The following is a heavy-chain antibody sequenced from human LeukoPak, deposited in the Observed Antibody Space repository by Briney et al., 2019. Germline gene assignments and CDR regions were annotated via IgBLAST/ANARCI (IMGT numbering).Heavy chain of an antibody. Sequence: SETLSLTCNVSGGSISSYYWSWIRQPAGKGLEWIGRIYTSGSTNYNPSLNSRVTMSVDTSKNQFSLKLSSVTAADTAVYYCARDRHDILTGYYTPYYFDYWGQGTLVTVSS. D-gene: IGHD3-9*01. V-gene: IGHV4-4*07. CDR1: GGSISSYY. CDR2: IYTSGST. J-gene: IGHJ4*02. CDR3: ARDRHDILTGYYTPYYFDY.